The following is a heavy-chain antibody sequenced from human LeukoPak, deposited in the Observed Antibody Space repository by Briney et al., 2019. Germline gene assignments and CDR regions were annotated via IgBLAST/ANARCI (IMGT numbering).Heavy chain of an antibody. D-gene: IGHD3-10*01. V-gene: IGHV1-2*02. CDR1: GYTFTDYY. J-gene: IGHJ4*02. Sequence: ASVKVSCKASGYTFTDYYMHWVRQAPGQGLEWMGWINPNSGGTNYAQKFQGRVTMTRDTSISTGYMELSRLRSDDTAVYYCARDRGTIWSMVRGQHMCAYWGQGTLVTVSS. CDR2: INPNSGGT. CDR3: ARDRGTIWSMVRGQHMCAY.